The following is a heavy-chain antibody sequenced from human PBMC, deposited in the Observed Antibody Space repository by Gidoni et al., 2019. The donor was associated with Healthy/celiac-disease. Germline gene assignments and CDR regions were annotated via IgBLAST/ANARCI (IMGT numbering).Heavy chain of an antibody. CDR1: GFTFSSYS. CDR3: ARNTTDQAAGS. CDR2: ISSSSTYI. J-gene: IGHJ5*02. D-gene: IGHD4-17*01. Sequence: EVQLVESGGGLVKPGGSLRLSRAASGFTFSSYSMNWVRQAPGKGLEWVSSISSSSTYIYYADSVKGRFTISRDNAKNSLFLQMNSLRADDTAVYYCARNTTDQAAGSWGQGTLVTVSS. V-gene: IGHV3-21*01.